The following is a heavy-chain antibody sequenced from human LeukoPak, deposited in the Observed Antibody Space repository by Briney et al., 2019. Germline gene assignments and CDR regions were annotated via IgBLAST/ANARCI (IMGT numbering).Heavy chain of an antibody. CDR1: GFTFSDYY. V-gene: IGHV3-11*04. CDR3: ARVGVSTYYDFWSGYYNY. D-gene: IGHD3-3*01. CDR2: ISSSGSTV. J-gene: IGHJ4*02. Sequence: GGSLRLSCAASGFTFSDYYMSWIRQAPGKGLEWVSYISSSGSTVYYADSVKGRFTISRDNAKNSLYLQMNSLRAEDTAVYYCARVGVSTYYDFWSGYYNYWGQGTLVTVSS.